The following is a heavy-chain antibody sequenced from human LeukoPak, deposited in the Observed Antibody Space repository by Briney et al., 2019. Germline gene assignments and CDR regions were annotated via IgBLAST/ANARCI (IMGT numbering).Heavy chain of an antibody. CDR2: ISGSGGST. J-gene: IGHJ4*02. Sequence: GGSLRLSCAASGLTFSSYAMSWVRQAPGKGLEWVSAISGSGGSTYYADSVKGRFTISRDNSKNTLYLQMNSLRAEDTAVYYCAKSETVDTAMDHYFDYWGQGTLVTVSS. CDR1: GLTFSSYA. D-gene: IGHD5-18*01. V-gene: IGHV3-23*01. CDR3: AKSETVDTAMDHYFDY.